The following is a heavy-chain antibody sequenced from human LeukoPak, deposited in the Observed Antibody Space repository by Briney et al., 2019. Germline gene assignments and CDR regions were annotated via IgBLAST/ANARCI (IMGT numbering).Heavy chain of an antibody. D-gene: IGHD1-26*01. V-gene: IGHV3-23*01. CDR1: GFTFSSYA. CDR3: AKGGHSGSYYPPVDFDY. Sequence: GGSLRLSCAASGFTFSSYAMSWVRQAPGKALEWVSAISGSGGSKYYADSVKGRFTISRDNSKNTLYLQMNSLRAEDTAVYYCAKGGHSGSYYPPVDFDYWGQGTLVTVSS. CDR2: ISGSGGSK. J-gene: IGHJ4*02.